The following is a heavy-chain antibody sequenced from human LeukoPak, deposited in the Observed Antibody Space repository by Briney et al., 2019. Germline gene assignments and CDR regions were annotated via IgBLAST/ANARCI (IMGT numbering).Heavy chain of an antibody. CDR3: ARVDYYDSGD. D-gene: IGHD3-22*01. CDR2: ISSSGSTI. J-gene: IGHJ4*02. CDR1: GFTFSSYE. Sequence: PGGSLRLSCAASGFTFSSYERNWVRQAPGKGLEWVSYISSSGSTIYYADSVKGRFTISRDNAKNSLYLQMNSLGAEDTAVYYCARVDYYDSGDWGQGTLVTVSS. V-gene: IGHV3-48*03.